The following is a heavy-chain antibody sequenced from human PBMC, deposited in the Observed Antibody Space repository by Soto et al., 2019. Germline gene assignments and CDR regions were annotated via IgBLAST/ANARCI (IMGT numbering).Heavy chain of an antibody. V-gene: IGHV5-51*01. Sequence: GESLKISCQCSGYTFSNFWIAWVRQLPGNGLEYIGILYPGDPKTRYSPSFHGKVTISADRSIGTAYLQWSSLEASDSAFYFCARGTRCSPYFDYWGQGALVTVSS. CDR1: GYTFSNFW. J-gene: IGHJ4*02. CDR2: LYPGDPKT. CDR3: ARGTRCSPYFDY. D-gene: IGHD2-2*01.